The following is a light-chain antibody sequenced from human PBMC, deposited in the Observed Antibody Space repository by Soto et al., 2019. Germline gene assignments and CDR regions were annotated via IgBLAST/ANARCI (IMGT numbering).Light chain of an antibody. V-gene: IGKV4-1*01. Sequence: DIVMTQSPDSLAVSLGERATINCKSSQSVLHSSNNKNYLAWYQQKPGQPPKLLIYWASTRESGVPAPFSGSGSGTDFTLTISSLQAEDVAVYYWQQYYSARTFGQGTKLEIK. CDR2: WAS. CDR1: QSVLHSSNNKNY. CDR3: QQYYSART. J-gene: IGKJ2*02.